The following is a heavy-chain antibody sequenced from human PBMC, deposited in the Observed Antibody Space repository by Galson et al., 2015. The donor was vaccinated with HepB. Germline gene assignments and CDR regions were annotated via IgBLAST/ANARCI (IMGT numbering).Heavy chain of an antibody. D-gene: IGHD6-6*01. Sequence: SVKVSCKASGYTFTSYDINWVRQATGQGLEWMGWMNPNSGNTGYAQKFQGRVTMTRNTSISTAYMELSSLRSEDTAVYYCARGRRIAARLYYWGQGTLVTVSS. CDR1: GYTFTSYD. CDR3: ARGRRIAARLYY. V-gene: IGHV1-8*01. CDR2: MNPNSGNT. J-gene: IGHJ4*02.